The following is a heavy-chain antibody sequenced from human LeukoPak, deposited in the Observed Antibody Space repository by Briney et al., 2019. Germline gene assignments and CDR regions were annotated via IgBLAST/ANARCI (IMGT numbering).Heavy chain of an antibody. V-gene: IGHV3-30*04. CDR3: ARGRLYSSGWYFVY. Sequence: PGGSLRLSCAASGFTFSSYAMHWVRQAPGKGLEWVAVISYDGSNKYYADSVKGRFTISRDNSKNTLYLEMNTLRAEDTAVYYCARGRLYSSGWYFVYWGQGTLVTVSS. CDR1: GFTFSSYA. D-gene: IGHD6-19*01. J-gene: IGHJ4*02. CDR2: ISYDGSNK.